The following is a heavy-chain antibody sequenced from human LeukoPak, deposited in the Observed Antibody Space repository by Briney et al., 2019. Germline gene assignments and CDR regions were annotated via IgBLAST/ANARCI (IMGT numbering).Heavy chain of an antibody. CDR2: IRSSSTSI. Sequence: PGGSLRLSCAASGFTFSSYSMNWVRQAPGKGLNRDSFIRSSSTSISYAASVKARFTISRDNANNSLYLQMNSLRAQDKAAHYCARDPAGFDPWGQATLVTVSS. CDR3: ARDPAGFDP. V-gene: IGHV3-21*01. CDR1: GFTFSSYS. J-gene: IGHJ5*02.